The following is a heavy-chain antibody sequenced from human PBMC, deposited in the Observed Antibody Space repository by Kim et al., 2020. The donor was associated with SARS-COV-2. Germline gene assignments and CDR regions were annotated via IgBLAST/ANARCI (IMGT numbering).Heavy chain of an antibody. Sequence: GGSLRLSCAASGFTFSNYGMHWVRQAPGEGLEWVAIIWYDGSNKYYGDSVKGRFTISRDNSKNTVYLQMNNLRAEDTALYYCARSHYYDSRAYDIDSWGQGTLVTVSS. CDR3: ARSHYYDSRAYDIDS. CDR2: IWYDGSNK. CDR1: GFTFSNYG. V-gene: IGHV3-33*01. D-gene: IGHD3-22*01. J-gene: IGHJ4*02.